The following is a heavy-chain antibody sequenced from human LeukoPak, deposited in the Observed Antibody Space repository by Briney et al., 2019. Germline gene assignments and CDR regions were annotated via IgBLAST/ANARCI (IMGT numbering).Heavy chain of an antibody. CDR1: GYTFTSYD. CDR3: GREGGDWFRGVLYYYMDV. D-gene: IGHD3-10*01. CDR2: MNPNSGNT. Sequence: ASVKVSCKAAGYTFTSYDINWVRQATGQGLEWMGWMNPNSGNTGYALKFQGRVTMTSNTSISTAYMELSSLRSEDTAVYYCGREGGDWFRGVLYYYMDVWGKGTTVTISS. V-gene: IGHV1-8*01. J-gene: IGHJ6*03.